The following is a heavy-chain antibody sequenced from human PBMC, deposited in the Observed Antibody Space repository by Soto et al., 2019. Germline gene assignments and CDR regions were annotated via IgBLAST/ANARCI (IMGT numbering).Heavy chain of an antibody. CDR1: GDSVSSNSAA. Sequence: SQTLSLTCAISGDSVSSNSAAWNWIRHSPSRGLELLGRTYYRSQWYNDYAASVKSRITINQDTSKSQFSLQLDSVTPEDTAVYYCAREVIVRGIAEYWGQGTLVTVSS. V-gene: IGHV6-1*01. D-gene: IGHD1-26*01. CDR3: AREVIVRGIAEY. J-gene: IGHJ4*02. CDR2: TYYRSQWYN.